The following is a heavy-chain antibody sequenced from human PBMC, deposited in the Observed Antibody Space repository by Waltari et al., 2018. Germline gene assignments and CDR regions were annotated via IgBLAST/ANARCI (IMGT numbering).Heavy chain of an antibody. CDR3: ARDEVPGKFDS. J-gene: IGHJ4*02. V-gene: IGHV3-30-3*01. Sequence: VQLAESGGGVVQPGRSLRLACAASGFPLRSYAFHWVRQSPDKGLEWVALISFDENDKYYADSVKGRFTISRDNSENTLYLQMNSLRPEDTAVYYCARDEVPGKFDSWGQGTLVTVSS. CDR2: ISFDENDK. D-gene: IGHD1-26*01. CDR1: GFPLRSYA.